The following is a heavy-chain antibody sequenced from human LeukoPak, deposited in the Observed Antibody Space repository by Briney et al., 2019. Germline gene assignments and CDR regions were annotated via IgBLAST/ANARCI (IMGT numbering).Heavy chain of an antibody. CDR2: ISAYNGNT. CDR1: GYTFTSYG. D-gene: IGHD3-10*01. V-gene: IGHV1-18*01. J-gene: IGHJ6*03. Sequence: ASVKVSCKASGYTFTSYGISWVRQAPGQGLEWMGWISAYNGNTNYAQKLQGRVTMTTDTSTSTAYMELRSLRSDDTAVYYCARALMVRGRPRTTYYMDVWGKGTTVTVSS. CDR3: ARALMVRGRPRTTYYMDV.